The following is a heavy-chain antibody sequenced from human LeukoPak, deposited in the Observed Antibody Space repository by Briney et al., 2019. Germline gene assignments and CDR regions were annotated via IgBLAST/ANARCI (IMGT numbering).Heavy chain of an antibody. V-gene: IGHV3-7*01. J-gene: IGHJ6*02. D-gene: IGHD5-18*01. CDR2: IKQDGSEK. CDR3: ARDGPNQWIQLWTGVYYYYGMDV. Sequence: GGSLRLSCAASGSTFSSYWMSWVRQAPGRGLEWVANIKQDGSEKYYVDSVKGRFTISRDNAKNSLYLQMNSLRAEDTAVYYCARDGPNQWIQLWTGVYYYYGMDVWGQGTTVTVSS. CDR1: GSTFSSYW.